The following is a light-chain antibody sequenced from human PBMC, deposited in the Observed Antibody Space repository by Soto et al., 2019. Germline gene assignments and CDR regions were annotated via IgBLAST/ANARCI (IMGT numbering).Light chain of an antibody. CDR2: GVG. J-gene: IGLJ1*01. CDR1: SSDVGGFDY. Sequence: QSALTQPASVSGSPGQSITISCTGTSSDVGGFDYVSWYQQHPGKAPKLIIYGVGNRPSGASNRFSGSKSGDTASLTISGLQAEDEANYYCSSYTSSSTYVFGTRTKVTVL. CDR3: SSYTSSSTYV. V-gene: IGLV2-14*01.